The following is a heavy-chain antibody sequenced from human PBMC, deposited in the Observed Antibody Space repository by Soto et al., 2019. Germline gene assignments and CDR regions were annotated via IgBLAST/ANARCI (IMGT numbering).Heavy chain of an antibody. J-gene: IGHJ6*03. CDR2: VSNSGSNT. V-gene: IGHV3-23*01. CDR1: GFTFSNYV. Sequence: EVQLLAYGGGLVQPGGSLRLSCAASGFTFSNYVMSWVRQAPGKGLEWVSSVSNSGSNTYYAESVKGRVTISRDNSNNTLYLQMNSLRAEDTALYYCARRGRTLPHYSYYMDVWGKGTTVTVSS. CDR3: ARRGRTLPHYSYYMDV.